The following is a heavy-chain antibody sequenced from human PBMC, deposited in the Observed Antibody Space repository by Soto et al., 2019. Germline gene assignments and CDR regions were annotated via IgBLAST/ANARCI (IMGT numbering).Heavy chain of an antibody. CDR3: ARSPLKYYGSGSYFGVGNDY. Sequence: QVQLVQSGAEVKKPGSSVKVSCKASGGTFSSYAISWVRQAPGQGLEWMGGIIPIFGTANYAQKFQGRVTITADESTSTAYMELSSLRSEETAVYYCARSPLKYYGSGSYFGVGNDYWGQGTLVTVSS. J-gene: IGHJ4*02. V-gene: IGHV1-69*01. CDR1: GGTFSSYA. CDR2: IIPIFGTA. D-gene: IGHD3-10*01.